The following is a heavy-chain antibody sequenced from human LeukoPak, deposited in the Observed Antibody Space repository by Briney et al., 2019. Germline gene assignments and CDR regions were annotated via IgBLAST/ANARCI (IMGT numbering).Heavy chain of an antibody. CDR3: AGNCSSTSCDSRNWFDP. J-gene: IGHJ5*02. CDR1: GGSFSGYY. D-gene: IGHD2-2*02. CDR2: INHSGST. V-gene: IGHV4-34*01. Sequence: SETLSLTCAVYGGSFSGYYWSWIRQPPGKGLEWIGEINHSGSTNYNPSLKSRVTISVDTSKNQFSLKLSSVTAADAAVYYCAGNCSSTSCDSRNWFDPWGQGTLVTVSS.